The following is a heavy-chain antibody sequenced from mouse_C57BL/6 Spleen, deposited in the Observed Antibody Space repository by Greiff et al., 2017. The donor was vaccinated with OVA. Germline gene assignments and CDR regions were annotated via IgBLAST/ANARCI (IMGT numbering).Heavy chain of an antibody. J-gene: IGHJ1*03. V-gene: IGHV1-55*01. CDR3: ARTEGYFDV. CDR2: IYPGSGST. Sequence: QVQLQQPGAELVKPGASVKMSCKASGYTFTSYWITWVKPRPGHGLEWLGDIYPGSGSTNYNEKFKSKATLTVDTSSSTAYMQLSSLTSEDSAVYYCARTEGYFDVWGTGTTVTVSS. CDR1: GYTFTSYW.